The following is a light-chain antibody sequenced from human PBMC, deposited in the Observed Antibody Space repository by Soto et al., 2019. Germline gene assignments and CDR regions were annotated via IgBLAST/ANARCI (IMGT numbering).Light chain of an antibody. CDR3: QQSSSWYT. CDR1: QSVSSY. J-gene: IGKJ2*01. CDR2: DAS. Sequence: EIVLTQSPATLSLSPGERATLSCRASQSVSSYLAWYQQKPGQAPRLLIYDASNRATGIPARFSGSGSGTAFTLTISSLEPADFAVYYCQQSSSWYTFGQGTRLEMK. V-gene: IGKV3-11*01.